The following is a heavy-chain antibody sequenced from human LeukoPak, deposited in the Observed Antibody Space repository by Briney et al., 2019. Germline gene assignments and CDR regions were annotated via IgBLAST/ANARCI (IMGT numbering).Heavy chain of an antibody. CDR3: ARDQGRP. Sequence: GGSLRLSCTASGFTLSSYEMHWVRQAPGRGLEWVSHIKSNGVTTFYADSVKGRFNISRDNAQNSLFLQMNSLRAEDTAVYYCARDQGRPWGQGTLVTVSS. J-gene: IGHJ5*02. V-gene: IGHV3-48*03. CDR1: GFTLSSYE. CDR2: IKSNGVTT.